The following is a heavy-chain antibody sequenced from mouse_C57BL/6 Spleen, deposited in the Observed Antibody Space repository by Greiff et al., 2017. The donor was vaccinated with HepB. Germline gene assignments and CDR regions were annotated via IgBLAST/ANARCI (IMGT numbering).Heavy chain of an antibody. CDR2: ISSGSSTI. V-gene: IGHV5-17*01. J-gene: IGHJ1*03. D-gene: IGHD1-1*01. CDR1: GFTFSDYG. Sequence: EVQGVESGGGLVKPGGSLKLSCAASGFTFSDYGMHWVRQAPEKGLEWVAYISSGSSTIYYADTVKGRFTISRDNAKNTLFLQMTSLRSEDTAMYYCARDPYGSSYVGYFDVWGTGTTVTVSS. CDR3: ARDPYGSSYVGYFDV.